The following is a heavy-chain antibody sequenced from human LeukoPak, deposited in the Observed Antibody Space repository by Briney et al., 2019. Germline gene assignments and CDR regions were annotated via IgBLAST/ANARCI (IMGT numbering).Heavy chain of an antibody. CDR2: LKGDGSRA. D-gene: IGHD2-21*01. Sequence: PGGSLRLSCAASGFTFSSYWMHWVRQSPGKGLEWVGQLKGDGSRANYADSVRGRFTISRDNAKNTVYLQLNSLRAEDTAVYYCARDAYLAPVIAFLDYWGQGTPVTVSS. CDR3: ARDAYLAPVIAFLDY. CDR1: GFTFSSYW. J-gene: IGHJ4*02. V-gene: IGHV3-74*01.